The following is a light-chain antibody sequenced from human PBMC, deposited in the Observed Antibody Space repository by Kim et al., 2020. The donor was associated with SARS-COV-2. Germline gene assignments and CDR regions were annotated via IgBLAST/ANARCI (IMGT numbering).Light chain of an antibody. CDR3: RQYNDWPYT. V-gene: IGKV3-15*01. Sequence: EIVMTQSPATLSVPPGERATLSCRSSQSVRGYFGWYQQKPGQSTRLLIYGASTRAIGIPARFSGSGSGTEFTLTISSLQSEVFAVYYCRQYNDWPYTFGRGATLEI. CDR1: QSVRGY. J-gene: IGKJ2*01. CDR2: GAS.